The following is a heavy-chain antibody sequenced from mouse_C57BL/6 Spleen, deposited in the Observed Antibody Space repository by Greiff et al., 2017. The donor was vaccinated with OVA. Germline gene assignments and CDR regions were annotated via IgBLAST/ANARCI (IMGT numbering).Heavy chain of an antibody. Sequence: EVHLVESGGDLVKPGGSLKLSCAASGFTFSSYGMSWVRQTLDKRLEWVATISSGGSYTYYPDSVKGRFTISRDNAKNTLYLQMSSLKSEDTAMYYCARTSLLLRYYYFDYWGQGTTLTVSS. J-gene: IGHJ2*01. D-gene: IGHD1-1*01. CDR2: ISSGGSYT. V-gene: IGHV5-6*01. CDR1: GFTFSSYG. CDR3: ARTSLLLRYYYFDY.